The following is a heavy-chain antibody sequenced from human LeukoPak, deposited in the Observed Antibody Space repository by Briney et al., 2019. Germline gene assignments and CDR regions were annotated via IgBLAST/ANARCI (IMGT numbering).Heavy chain of an antibody. CDR3: ARDRLNGYSYGYDFDY. CDR2: INTNTGNP. CDR1: GYTFTSYA. J-gene: IGHJ4*02. Sequence: GASVKVSCKASGYTFTSYAMNWVRQAPGQGLEWMGWINTNTGNPTYAQGFTGRFVFSLDTSVSTAYLQISSLKAEDTAVYYCARDRLNGYSYGYDFDYWGQGTLVTVSS. D-gene: IGHD5-18*01. V-gene: IGHV7-4-1*02.